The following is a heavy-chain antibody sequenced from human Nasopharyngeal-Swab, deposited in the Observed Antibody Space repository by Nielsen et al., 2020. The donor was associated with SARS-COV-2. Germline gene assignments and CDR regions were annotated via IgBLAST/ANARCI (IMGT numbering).Heavy chain of an antibody. V-gene: IGHV3-9*01. D-gene: IGHD3-22*01. CDR2: ISWNSGSI. CDR3: AKLYDSSGYNDY. CDR1: GFTFDDYA. J-gene: IGHJ4*02. Sequence: SLKISCAASGFTFDDYAMHWVRQAPWKGLEWVSGISWNSGSIGYADSVKGRFTISRDNAKNSLYLQMNSLRAEDTALYYCAKLYDSSGYNDYWGQGTLVTVSS.